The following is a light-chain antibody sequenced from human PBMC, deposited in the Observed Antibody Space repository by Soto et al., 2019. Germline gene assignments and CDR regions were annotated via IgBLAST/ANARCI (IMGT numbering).Light chain of an antibody. J-gene: IGKJ5*01. CDR3: QQYGSSPPIT. Sequence: EIVLTQSPGTLSLSPGERATLSCRASQSVTSSYLARYQQKPGQAPRLLIYAASSRATGIPDRFSGSGSGTDFTLTISRLEPEDFAVYYCQQYGSSPPITFGQGTRLEI. CDR1: QSVTSSY. V-gene: IGKV3-20*01. CDR2: AAS.